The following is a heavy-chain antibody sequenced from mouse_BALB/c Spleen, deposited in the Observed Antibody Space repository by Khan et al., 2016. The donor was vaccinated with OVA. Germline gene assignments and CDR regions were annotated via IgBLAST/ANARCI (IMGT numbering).Heavy chain of an antibody. CDR1: GKTFTNYG. CDR3: ARPPYFSYVMVY. V-gene: IGHV9-3-1*01. CDR2: INTYTGEP. J-gene: IGHJ4*01. Sequence: QIQLVQSGPELKKPGETVKISCKASGKTFTNYGMNWVKQAPGKGLKWMGWINTYTGEPTYADDFKGRFAFSLEASASTAYLQINNLKDEDTATDCCARPPYFSYVMVYWGQGTSVTVSS. D-gene: IGHD2-10*01.